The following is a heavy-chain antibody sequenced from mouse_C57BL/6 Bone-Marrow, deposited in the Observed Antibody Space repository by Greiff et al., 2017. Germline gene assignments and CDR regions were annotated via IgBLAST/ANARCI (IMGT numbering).Heavy chain of an antibody. CDR1: GYTFTSYG. CDR2: IYPRSGNT. D-gene: IGHD1-1*01. J-gene: IGHJ2*01. V-gene: IGHV1-81*01. Sequence: VQLQQSGAELARPGASVKLCCKASGYTFTSYGISWVKQRTGQGLEWIGEIYPRSGNTYYNEKFKGKATLTADKSSSTAYMELRSLTSEDSAVYFCARHITTVVAYYFDYGGQGTTLTVSS. CDR3: ARHITTVVAYYFDY.